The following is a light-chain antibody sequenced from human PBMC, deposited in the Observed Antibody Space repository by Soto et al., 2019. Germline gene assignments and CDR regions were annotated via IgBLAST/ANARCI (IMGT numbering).Light chain of an antibody. V-gene: IGKV1-5*03. CDR1: QSISSW. CDR2: KAS. J-gene: IGKJ1*01. CDR3: QLYNSYSS. Sequence: DIQSTPSPSTMSASVGDSVTITCRASQSISSWLAWYQQKPGKAPKLLIYKASNLESGVPSRFSGSGSGTEFTLTISRLQPDDFATYYCQLYNSYSSFCQGTKVDIK.